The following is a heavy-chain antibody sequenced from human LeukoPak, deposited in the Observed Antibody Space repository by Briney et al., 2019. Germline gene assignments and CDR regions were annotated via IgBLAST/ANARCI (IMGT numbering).Heavy chain of an antibody. CDR1: GGSISGSKW. CDR2: IYHSGST. Sequence: PSGTLSLTCAVSGGSISGSKWWSWVRQPPGKGLEWIGEIYHSGSTNYNPSLMSRVTISVDKSKNNFSLKLSSVTAADTAIYYCARRSEVYYYYMDVWGKGTTVTVSS. J-gene: IGHJ6*03. V-gene: IGHV4-4*02. CDR3: ARRSEVYYYYMDV.